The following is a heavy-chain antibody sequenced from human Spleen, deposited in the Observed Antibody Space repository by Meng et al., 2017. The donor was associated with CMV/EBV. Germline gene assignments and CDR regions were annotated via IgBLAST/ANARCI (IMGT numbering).Heavy chain of an antibody. Sequence: SETLSLTCTVSGGSISSSSYYWGWIRQPPGEGLEWIGSIYYSGSTYYNPSLKSRVTISVDTSKNQFSLKLSSVTAADTAVYYCARHGGWPLGYCSSTSCYESWFDPWGQGTLVTVSS. CDR3: ARHGGWPLGYCSSTSCYESWFDP. V-gene: IGHV4-39*01. CDR1: GGSISSSSYY. J-gene: IGHJ5*02. CDR2: IYYSGST. D-gene: IGHD2-2*01.